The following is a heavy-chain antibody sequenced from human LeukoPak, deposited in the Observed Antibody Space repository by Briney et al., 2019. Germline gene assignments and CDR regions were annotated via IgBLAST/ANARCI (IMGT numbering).Heavy chain of an antibody. CDR3: ARDSGSGYPFDH. V-gene: IGHV3-30-3*01. J-gene: IGHJ4*02. Sequence: GSLRLSCAASGFTFSSYAMHWVRQAPGKGLEWVAVISYDGSNKYYADSVKGRFTISRDNSKNTLYLQMNSLRAEDTAVYYCARDSGSGYPFDHWGQGTLVTVSS. CDR1: GFTFSSYA. CDR2: ISYDGSNK. D-gene: IGHD3-3*01.